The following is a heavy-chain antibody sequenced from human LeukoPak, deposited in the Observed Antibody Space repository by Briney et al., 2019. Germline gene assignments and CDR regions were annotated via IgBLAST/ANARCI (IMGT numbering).Heavy chain of an antibody. CDR1: GFTFSSYA. V-gene: IGHV3-30*04. Sequence: PGGSLRLSCAASGFTFSSYAMHWVRQAPGKGLEWVAVISYDGSNKYYADSVKGRFTISRDNSKNTLYLQMNSLRAEDTAVYYCAREYDHSGWYINYYYYMDVWGKGTTVTVSS. D-gene: IGHD6-19*01. CDR3: AREYDHSGWYINYYYYMDV. J-gene: IGHJ6*03. CDR2: ISYDGSNK.